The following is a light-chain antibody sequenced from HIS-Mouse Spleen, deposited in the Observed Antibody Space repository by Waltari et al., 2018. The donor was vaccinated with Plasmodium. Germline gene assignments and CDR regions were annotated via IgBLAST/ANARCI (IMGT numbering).Light chain of an antibody. J-gene: IGKJ4*01. V-gene: IGKV3-11*01. CDR1: QSVSSY. Sequence: IVLTQSPATLSLPPGERATLSCRASQSVSSYLAWYQQKPGQAPRLLIYDASNRATGIPARFSGSGSGTDFTLTISSLEPEDFAVYYCQQRSNWPRVLTFGGGTKVEIK. CDR2: DAS. CDR3: QQRSNWPRVLT.